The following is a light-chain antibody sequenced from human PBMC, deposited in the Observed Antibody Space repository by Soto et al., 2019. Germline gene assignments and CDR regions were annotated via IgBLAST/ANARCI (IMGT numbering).Light chain of an antibody. Sequence: EIVMTQSPVTLSVSPGERATLSCRASQSVRSTYLAWYQQKPGQAPRLLIFGVSNRAAGIPARFSGSGSGTDFTLTLSSLEPEDFALYYCQQRNNWPITFGQGTRLEIK. V-gene: IGKV3D-20*02. CDR2: GVS. CDR3: QQRNNWPIT. CDR1: QSVRSTY. J-gene: IGKJ5*01.